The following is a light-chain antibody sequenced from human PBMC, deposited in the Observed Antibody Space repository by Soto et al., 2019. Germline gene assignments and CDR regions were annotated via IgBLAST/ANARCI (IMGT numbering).Light chain of an antibody. CDR1: KSDSSSY. CDR2: GAS. V-gene: IGKV3-20*01. J-gene: IGKJ2*01. Sequence: EIVLTQSPGTLSLSPGERATLSCRASKSDSSSYLAWYQQKPGQAPRLLIYGASSRATGIPDRFSGSGSGTDFTLTISRLEPEDFAVYYCQQYGSSPGYTFGQGTKLEIK. CDR3: QQYGSSPGYT.